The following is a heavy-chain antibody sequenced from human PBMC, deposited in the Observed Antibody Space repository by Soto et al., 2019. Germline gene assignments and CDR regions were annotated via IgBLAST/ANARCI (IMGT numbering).Heavy chain of an antibody. Sequence: QVQLQESGPGLVKPSETLSLTCTVSGGSINNYYWSWVRQPPGKGLEWIGYIYYSGNTNYNPSLNSRVTISVDTSKNQISLKLSSVTAADTAVYYCARGNGWYYYWGQGTLVTVSS. J-gene: IGHJ4*02. CDR1: GGSINNYY. CDR2: IYYSGNT. CDR3: ARGNGWYYY. V-gene: IGHV4-59*01. D-gene: IGHD6-19*01.